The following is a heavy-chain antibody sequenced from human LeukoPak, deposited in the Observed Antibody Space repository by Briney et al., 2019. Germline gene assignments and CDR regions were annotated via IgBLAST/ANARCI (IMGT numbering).Heavy chain of an antibody. Sequence: SGGSLRLSCAASGFTFSSYSMNWVRQAPGKGLEWVSSISSSSSSYIYYADSVKGRFTISRDKAKNSLYLQMNSLRAEDTAIYYCAREGMVATFDYWGQGTLVTVSS. CDR2: ISSSSSSYI. V-gene: IGHV3-21*01. CDR1: GFTFSSYS. CDR3: AREGMVATFDY. J-gene: IGHJ4*02. D-gene: IGHD5-12*01.